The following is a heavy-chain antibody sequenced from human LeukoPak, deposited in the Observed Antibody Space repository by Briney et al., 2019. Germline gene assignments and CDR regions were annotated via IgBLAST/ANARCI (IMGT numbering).Heavy chain of an antibody. D-gene: IGHD4-11*01. Sequence: TSETLSLTCTVSGGSISSSSYYWGWIRQPPGKGLEWIGSIYYSGSTYYNPSLKSRVTISVDTSKNQFSLKLSSVTAADTAVYYCASLTMTTVDYWGQGTLVTVPS. J-gene: IGHJ4*02. CDR2: IYYSGST. V-gene: IGHV4-39*01. CDR1: GGSISSSSYY. CDR3: ASLTMTTVDY.